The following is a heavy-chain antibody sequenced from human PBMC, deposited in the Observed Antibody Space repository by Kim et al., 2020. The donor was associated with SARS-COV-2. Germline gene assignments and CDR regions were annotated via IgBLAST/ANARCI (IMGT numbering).Heavy chain of an antibody. CDR1: GFTFSSYS. V-gene: IGHV3-21*01. CDR2: ISSSSSYI. J-gene: IGHJ4*02. Sequence: GGSLRLSCAASGFTFSSYSMNWVRQAPGKGLEWVSSISSSSSYIYYADSVKGRFTISRDNAKNSLYLQMNSLRAEDTAVYYCARAPPNYYGSGSYLLWGQGTLVTVSS. D-gene: IGHD3-10*01. CDR3: ARAPPNYYGSGSYLL.